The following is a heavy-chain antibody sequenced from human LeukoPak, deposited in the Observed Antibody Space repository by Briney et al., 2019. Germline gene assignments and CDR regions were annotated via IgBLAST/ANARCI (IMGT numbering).Heavy chain of an antibody. D-gene: IGHD5-12*01. Sequence: GGSLRLSCAASGFTFTSYSMNWVRQAPGKGLEWVSSITNSSSYIYYADSVKGRFTISRDNAKNSLYLQMNSLRAEDTAVYYCARDRRGYSGYDRGGWFGPWGQGTLVTVSS. CDR1: GFTFTSYS. CDR2: ITNSSSYI. J-gene: IGHJ5*02. CDR3: ARDRRGYSGYDRGGWFGP. V-gene: IGHV3-21*01.